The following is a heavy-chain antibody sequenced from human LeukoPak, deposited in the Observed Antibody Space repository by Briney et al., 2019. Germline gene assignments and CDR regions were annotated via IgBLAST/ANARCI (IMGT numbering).Heavy chain of an antibody. Sequence: GESLKISCKGSGYNFATSWIGWVRQMPGKGLEWMGIVYPGDSDTRYTPSFQGQVTISVDKSITTAYLQWSSLRGSDTAIYYCARRANSGWLLASYFDCWGQGTLVTVSS. CDR2: VYPGDSDT. CDR3: ARRANSGWLLASYFDC. J-gene: IGHJ4*02. CDR1: GYNFATSW. D-gene: IGHD6-19*01. V-gene: IGHV5-51*01.